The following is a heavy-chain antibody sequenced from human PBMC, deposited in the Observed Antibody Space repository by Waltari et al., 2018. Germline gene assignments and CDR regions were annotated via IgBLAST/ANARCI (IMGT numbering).Heavy chain of an antibody. CDR2: RIPIFGAP. V-gene: IGHV1-69*12. D-gene: IGHD1-1*01. Sequence: QVHLVQSGAEVKKPGSSVKVSCKASGGTFGRYAITWVRQAPGQGLEWMGGRIPIFGAPNYAQRFQGRVTITADESTSTVYIELSSLKSEDTALYFCARRQLGGPLDPWGQGTLVTVSS. J-gene: IGHJ5*02. CDR3: ARRQLGGPLDP. CDR1: GGTFGRYA.